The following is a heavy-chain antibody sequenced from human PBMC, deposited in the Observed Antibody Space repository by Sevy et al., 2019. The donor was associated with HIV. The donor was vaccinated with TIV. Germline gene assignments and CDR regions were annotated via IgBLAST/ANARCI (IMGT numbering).Heavy chain of an antibody. Sequence: GGSLRRSCAASGFTFSSYGMHWVRQAPGKGLEWVAVISYDGSNKYYADSVKGRFTISRDNSKNTLYLQMNSLRAEDTAVYYCAKDSTAVAAFDYWGQGTLVTVSS. CDR1: GFTFSSYG. CDR3: AKDSTAVAAFDY. CDR2: ISYDGSNK. D-gene: IGHD6-19*01. V-gene: IGHV3-30*18. J-gene: IGHJ4*02.